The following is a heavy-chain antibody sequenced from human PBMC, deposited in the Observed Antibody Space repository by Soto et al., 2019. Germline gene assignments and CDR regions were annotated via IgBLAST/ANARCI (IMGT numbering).Heavy chain of an antibody. CDR2: IIPIFGTA. J-gene: IGHJ5*02. Sequence: AASVKVSFKASGGTFSSYAISWLRQAPGQGLEWMGGIIPIFGTANYAQKFQGRVTITADESTSTAYMELSSLRSEDTAVYYCARDPQASFWFDPWGQGTLVTVSS. CDR3: ARDPQASFWFDP. V-gene: IGHV1-69*13. CDR1: GGTFSSYA.